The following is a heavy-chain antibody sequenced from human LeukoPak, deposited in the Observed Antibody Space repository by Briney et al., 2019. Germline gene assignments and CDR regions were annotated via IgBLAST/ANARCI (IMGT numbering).Heavy chain of an antibody. V-gene: IGHV4-34*01. CDR3: ARFPLRVGYSGYDRPSYYFDY. D-gene: IGHD5-12*01. CDR2: INHSGST. Sequence: PSETLSLTCAVYGGSFSGYYWSWIRQPPGKGLEWIGEINHSGSTNYNPSLKSRVTISVDTSKNQFSLKLSSVTAADTAVYYCARFPLRVGYSGYDRPSYYFDYSGQGTLVTVSS. J-gene: IGHJ4*02. CDR1: GGSFSGYY.